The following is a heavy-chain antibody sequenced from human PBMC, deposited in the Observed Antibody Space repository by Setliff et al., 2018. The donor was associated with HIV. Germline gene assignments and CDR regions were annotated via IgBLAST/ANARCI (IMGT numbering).Heavy chain of an antibody. V-gene: IGHV1-3*04. Sequence: ASVKVSCKASGYNFSTYAMHWVRQAPGQRLEWMGWINTGNGKTEYSQKFQGRVTITKDTSASTSNMELSGLRSEDTAVYYCVRYGTSSLDYWGQGSLVTVSS. J-gene: IGHJ4*02. CDR1: GYNFSTYA. CDR2: INTGNGKT. D-gene: IGHD2-8*01. CDR3: VRYGTSSLDY.